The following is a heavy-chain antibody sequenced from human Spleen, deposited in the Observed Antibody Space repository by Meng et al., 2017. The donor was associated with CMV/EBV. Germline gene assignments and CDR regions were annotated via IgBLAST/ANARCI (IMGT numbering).Heavy chain of an antibody. CDR2: INHSGST. CDR3: ARGGGEWLRDY. V-gene: IGHV4-34*01. Sequence: QGHLRQGGAGLLKPSEPLSLPSAVYGGSFSGYYWSWIRQPPGKGLEWIGEINHSGSTNYNPSLKSRVTISVDTSKNQFSLKLSSVTAADTAVYYCARGGGEWLRDYWGQGTLVTVSS. D-gene: IGHD5-12*01. J-gene: IGHJ4*02. CDR1: GGSFSGYY.